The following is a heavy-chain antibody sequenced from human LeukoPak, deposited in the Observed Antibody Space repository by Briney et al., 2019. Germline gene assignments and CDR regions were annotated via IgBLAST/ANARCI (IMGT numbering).Heavy chain of an antibody. CDR2: IRQDGSEE. CDR1: GFTFSSYW. J-gene: IGHJ4*02. V-gene: IGHV3-7*03. Sequence: PGGSLRLSCAASGFTFSSYWMSWVRQAPGKGLEWVANIRQDGSEEYYVDSVKGRFTISRDNAKNSLYLQMNSLRAEDTAVYYCARDKLVRGFDYWGQGTLVTVSS. CDR3: ARDKLVRGFDY. D-gene: IGHD3-10*01.